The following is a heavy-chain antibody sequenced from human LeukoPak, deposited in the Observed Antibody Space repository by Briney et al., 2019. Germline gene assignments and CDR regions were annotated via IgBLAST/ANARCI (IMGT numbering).Heavy chain of an antibody. D-gene: IGHD6-13*01. V-gene: IGHV3-74*01. CDR1: GFTFNTYW. CDR3: VRVPQPAVFDY. CDR2: ISSDGSRT. J-gene: IGHJ4*02. Sequence: PGGCLRLSCAASGFTFNTYWMHWVRQPPGKGLVWVSRISSDGSRTDYADSVKGRFTIPRDNAKNTVYLQMNSLRAEDTAVYYCVRVPQPAVFDYWGLGTLVTLSA.